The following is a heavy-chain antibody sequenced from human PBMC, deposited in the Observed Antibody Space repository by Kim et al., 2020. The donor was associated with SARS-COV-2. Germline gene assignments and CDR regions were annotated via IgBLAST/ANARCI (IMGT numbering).Heavy chain of an antibody. D-gene: IGHD6-13*01. CDR3: ARRGRQQLVKDY. V-gene: IGHV4-39*01. J-gene: IGHJ4*02. Sequence: YNLSLKSRVTISVDTSKNQFYLKLSSVTAADTAVYYCARRGRQQLVKDYWGQGTLVTVSS.